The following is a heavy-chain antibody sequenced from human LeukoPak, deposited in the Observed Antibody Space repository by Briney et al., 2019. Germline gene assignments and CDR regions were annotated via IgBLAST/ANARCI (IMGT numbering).Heavy chain of an antibody. J-gene: IGHJ5*02. V-gene: IGHV4-59*08. CDR2: IYYSGTT. CDR1: GGSISSHY. D-gene: IGHD3-10*01. Sequence: SETLSLTCSVSGGSISSHYWSWIRQPPGKGLEWIGYIYYSGTTYYNPSLKSRLTISVDTSKNQYSLKLTSVTAADTAVYYCARHDYYGSLNWFDPWGQGTLITVSS. CDR3: ARHDYYGSLNWFDP.